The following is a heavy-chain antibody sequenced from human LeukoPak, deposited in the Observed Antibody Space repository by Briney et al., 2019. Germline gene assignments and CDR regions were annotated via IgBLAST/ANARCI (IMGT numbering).Heavy chain of an antibody. J-gene: IGHJ4*02. CDR1: GGSTSSYY. Sequence: SETLSLTCTVSGGSTSSYYWSWIRQPPGKGLEWIGYIYYSGSTNYNPSLKSRVTISVDTSKNQFSLKLSSVTAADTAVYYCARGDIVLMVPDYWGQGTLVTVSS. CDR3: ARGDIVLMVPDY. D-gene: IGHD2-8*01. V-gene: IGHV4-59*01. CDR2: IYYSGST.